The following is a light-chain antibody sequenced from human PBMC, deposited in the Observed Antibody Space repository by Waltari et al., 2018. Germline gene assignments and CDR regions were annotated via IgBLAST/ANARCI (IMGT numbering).Light chain of an antibody. CDR3: QQYYISPLT. CDR1: QSVFYSSNNKDY. V-gene: IGKV4-1*01. CDR2: WAS. Sequence: DIVMTQSPESLAVSLGARATINCRSSQSVFYSSNNKDYLAWYQQKPGQPPKLLIYWASTRESGVPDRFSGSGSGTDFTLTISSLQAEDVAVYYCQQYYISPLTFGGGTKVEIK. J-gene: IGKJ4*01.